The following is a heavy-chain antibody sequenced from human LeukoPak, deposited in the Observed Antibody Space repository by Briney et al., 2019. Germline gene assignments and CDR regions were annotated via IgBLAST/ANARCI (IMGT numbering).Heavy chain of an antibody. CDR1: GFTFSSYA. D-gene: IGHD2-2*01. Sequence: PGGSLRPSCAASGFTFSSYAMSWVRQAPGKGLEWVSAISGSGGSTYYADSVKGRFTISRDNSKNTLYLQMNSLRAEDTAVYYCAKRAGLGYCSSTSCNWYFDYWGQGTLVTVSS. J-gene: IGHJ4*02. CDR2: ISGSGGST. V-gene: IGHV3-23*01. CDR3: AKRAGLGYCSSTSCNWYFDY.